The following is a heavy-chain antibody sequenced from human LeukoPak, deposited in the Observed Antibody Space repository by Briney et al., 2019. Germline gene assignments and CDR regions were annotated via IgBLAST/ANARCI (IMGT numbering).Heavy chain of an antibody. CDR2: IKQDGSEK. D-gene: IGHD2-2*01. CDR3: ARDLHPDIVVVPAAISWFDP. V-gene: IGHV3-7*01. CDR1: GFTFSSYW. J-gene: IGHJ5*02. Sequence: PGGSLRLSCAASGFTFSSYWMSWVRQAPGKGLEWVANIKQDGSEKYYVDSVKGRFTISRDNAKNSLYLQMNSLRAEDTAVYYCARDLHPDIVVVPAAISWFDPWGQGTPVTVSS.